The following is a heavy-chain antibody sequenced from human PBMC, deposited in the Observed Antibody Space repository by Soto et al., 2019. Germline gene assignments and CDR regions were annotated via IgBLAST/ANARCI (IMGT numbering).Heavy chain of an antibody. V-gene: IGHV1-46*03. Sequence: QVQLVQSGAEVKKPGASVKVSCKASGYTFTSYYMHWVRQAPGQGLEWMGIINPSGGSTSYAQKFQGRDTMTRDTSTSTVYMELSSLRSEYTAVYYCARNYYGSGSYYQGPFYYYYYYMDVWGKGTTVTVSS. J-gene: IGHJ6*03. CDR1: GYTFTSYY. D-gene: IGHD3-10*01. CDR2: INPSGGST. CDR3: ARNYYGSGSYYQGPFYYYYYYMDV.